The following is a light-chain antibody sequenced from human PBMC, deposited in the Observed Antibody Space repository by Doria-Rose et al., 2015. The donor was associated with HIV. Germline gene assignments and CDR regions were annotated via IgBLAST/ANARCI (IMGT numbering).Light chain of an antibody. CDR2: DGS. CDR1: QSFGSTY. Sequence: EIVMTQSPGTLSLSPGERATLSCRASQSFGSTYLAWYQQKPGQAPSLLIYDGSTRATGIPDRFSASGSGIDFTLTINRLEPEDFALYYCHQYGTSWTFGQGTKVEI. V-gene: IGKV3-20*01. CDR3: HQYGTSWT. J-gene: IGKJ1*01.